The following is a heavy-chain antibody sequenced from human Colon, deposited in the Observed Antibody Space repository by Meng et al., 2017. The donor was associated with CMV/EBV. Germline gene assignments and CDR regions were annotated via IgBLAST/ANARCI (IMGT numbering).Heavy chain of an antibody. V-gene: IGHV3-21*01. J-gene: IGHJ4*02. CDR3: ARVEGSVTSPLDY. Sequence: GESLKISCAASGFALSPYYMNWVRQAPGKGLEWVSSISSSSRNIYYADSVKGRFTISRDDAQNSLSLQMNSLRAEDSAVYYCARVEGSVTSPLDYWGQGTLVTVSS. CDR2: ISSSSRNI. D-gene: IGHD4-17*01. CDR1: GFALSPYY.